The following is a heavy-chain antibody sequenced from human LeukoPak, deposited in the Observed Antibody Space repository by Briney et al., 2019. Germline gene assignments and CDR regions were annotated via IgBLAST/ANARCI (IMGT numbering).Heavy chain of an antibody. V-gene: IGHV1-8*02. J-gene: IGHJ4*02. CDR2: MNPNSGNT. Sequence: GASVKVSCKASGYTFTSDGIYWVRQATGQGLEWMGWMNPNSGNTGYAQKFQGRVTMTRNTSISTAYMELSSLRSEDTAVYYCARAGGYCGRISCPYYFDYWGQGSLVAVSS. D-gene: IGHD2-15*01. CDR3: ARAGGYCGRISCPYYFDY. CDR1: GYTFTSDG.